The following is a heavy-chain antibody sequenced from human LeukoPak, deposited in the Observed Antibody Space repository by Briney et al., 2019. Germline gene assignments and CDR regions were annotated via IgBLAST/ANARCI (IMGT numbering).Heavy chain of an antibody. CDR3: AREGGYSYGFDY. CDR2: VNLQGST. J-gene: IGHJ4*02. V-gene: IGHV4-4*02. Sequence: PSETLSLTCGVSGGSITNTNYWTWVRQPPGKGLEWIGEVNLQGSTNYSPSLMGRVAISVDTSENHISLQLTSVTAADTAVYYCAREGGYSYGFDYWGQGTLVTVSS. CDR1: GGSITNTNY. D-gene: IGHD5-18*01.